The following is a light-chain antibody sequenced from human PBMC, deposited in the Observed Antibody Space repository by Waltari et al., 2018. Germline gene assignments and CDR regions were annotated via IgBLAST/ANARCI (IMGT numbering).Light chain of an antibody. J-gene: IGKJ4*01. CDR1: QSISSN. V-gene: IGKV1-39*01. Sequence: DIQMTQSPSSLSASVGDRVTITCRASQSISSNLNWYQQKPGKAPKLRIYAASSLQRGVPSRFSGSGSWTDFTLTIRSLQPEDFATYYCQQSYSTLVTFGGGTKVEIK. CDR3: QQSYSTLVT. CDR2: AAS.